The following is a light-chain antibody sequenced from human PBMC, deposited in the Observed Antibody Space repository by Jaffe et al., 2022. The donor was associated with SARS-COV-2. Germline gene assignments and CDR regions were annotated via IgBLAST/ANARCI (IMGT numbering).Light chain of an antibody. J-gene: IGLJ2*01. V-gene: IGLV1-44*01. CDR3: ATWDDSLNARV. CDR2: SNN. CDR1: SSNIGSNT. Sequence: QSVLTQPPSASGTPGQRVTISCSGSSSNIGSNTVNWYQQLPETAPKLLIYSNNQRPSGVPDRFSGSKSGSSASLAISGLQSEDEAYYYCATWDDSLNARVFGGGTKLTVL.